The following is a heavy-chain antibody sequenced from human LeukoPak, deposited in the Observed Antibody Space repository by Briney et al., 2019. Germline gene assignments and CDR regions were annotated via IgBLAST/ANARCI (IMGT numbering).Heavy chain of an antibody. J-gene: IGHJ4*02. D-gene: IGHD1-14*01. CDR1: GFTFSTYG. CDR2: ISYDGSNK. CDR3: AKARGNLRANYFDY. Sequence: GGSLRLSCAASGFTFSTYGMHWVRQAPGKGLEWVAVISYDGSNKYYADSVKGRFTISRDNSKNTLYLQMNSLRAEDTAVYYCAKARGNLRANYFDYWGQGTLVTVSS. V-gene: IGHV3-30*18.